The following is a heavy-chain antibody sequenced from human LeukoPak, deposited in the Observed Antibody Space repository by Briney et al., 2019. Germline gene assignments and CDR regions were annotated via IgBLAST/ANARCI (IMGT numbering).Heavy chain of an antibody. Sequence: GGSLRLSCAASGFTFDDYTMHWVRHAPGKGLEWVSLISWDGGSTYYADSVKGRFTISRDNSKNSLYLQMNSLRTEDTALYYCAKDIRAAAGTFDNYYYYGMDVWGQGTTVTVSS. CDR2: ISWDGGST. CDR3: AKDIRAAAGTFDNYYYYGMDV. CDR1: GFTFDDYT. V-gene: IGHV3-43*01. D-gene: IGHD6-13*01. J-gene: IGHJ6*02.